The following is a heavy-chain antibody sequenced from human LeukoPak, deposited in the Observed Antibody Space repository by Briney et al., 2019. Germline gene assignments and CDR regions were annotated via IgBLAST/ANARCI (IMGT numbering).Heavy chain of an antibody. D-gene: IGHD6-19*01. V-gene: IGHV3-30*02. CDR2: IRYDGSNK. Sequence: GGALRLSRAASGFIFSNYGIHWVRQAPGKGLEGVAFIRYDGSNKNYVDSVKGRFTISRDNSKNTLYLQMNSLRPEDTAVYYFAKDDSSGLDYWGQGTLVTVSS. CDR1: GFIFSNYG. CDR3: AKDDSSGLDY. J-gene: IGHJ4*02.